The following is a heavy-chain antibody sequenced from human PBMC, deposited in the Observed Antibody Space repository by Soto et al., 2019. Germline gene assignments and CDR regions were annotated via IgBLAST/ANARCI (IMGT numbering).Heavy chain of an antibody. Sequence: QVQLQESGPGLVKPSETLSLTCTVSGDSVSGYYWYWIRQPAGKGLEWIGRMYTSGITNYSPSIKSRVTMSVDTSKHQFSLKLTSVTAADTAVYYCERDDKGVSAAMLYWGQGTLVTVSS. CDR2: MYTSGIT. CDR3: ERDDKGVSAAMLY. V-gene: IGHV4-4*07. D-gene: IGHD2-2*01. CDR1: GDSVSGYY. J-gene: IGHJ4*02.